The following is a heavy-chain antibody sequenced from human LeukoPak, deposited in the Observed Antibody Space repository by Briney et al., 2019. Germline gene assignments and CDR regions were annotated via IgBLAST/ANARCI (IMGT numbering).Heavy chain of an antibody. J-gene: IGHJ4*02. D-gene: IGHD3/OR15-3a*01. CDR2: ICSSGTTR. CDR1: GFPFSIYE. CDR3: ALLGLASDFDY. Sequence: GGALRLSCAVSGFPFSIYEMNWVRQAPRKGVEWVSNICSSGTTRYYSHPVKRRYSISRDHTKQSLYLQMNSLRVDGTGVYLCALLGLASDFDYWGQGALVTVSS. V-gene: IGHV3-48*03.